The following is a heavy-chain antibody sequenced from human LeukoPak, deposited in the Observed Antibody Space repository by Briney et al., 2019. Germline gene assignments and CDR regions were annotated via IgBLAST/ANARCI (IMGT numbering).Heavy chain of an antibody. J-gene: IGHJ4*02. Sequence: SETLSLTCTVSGGSISSSSYYWGWIRQPPGKGLEWIGSINYSGSTYYNPSLKSRVTMSVDTSKNQFSLRLSSVNAADTAVYYCARDILATSIAAPYYWGQGTLVTVSS. V-gene: IGHV4-39*07. CDR3: ARDILATSIAAPYY. D-gene: IGHD6-13*01. CDR2: INYSGST. CDR1: GGSISSSSYY.